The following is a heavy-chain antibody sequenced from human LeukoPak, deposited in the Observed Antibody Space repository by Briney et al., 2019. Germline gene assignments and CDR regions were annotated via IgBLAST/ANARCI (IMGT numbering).Heavy chain of an antibody. CDR3: ARDLGCSGGSCYGAYFDY. J-gene: IGHJ4*02. V-gene: IGHV1-2*04. Sequence: ASVKVSCKASGYTFTGYYMHWVRQAPGQGLEWMGWINPNSGGTNYAQKFQGLVTMTRDTSISTAYMELSRLRSDDTAVYYCARDLGCSGGSCYGAYFDYWGQGTLVTVSS. CDR2: INPNSGGT. CDR1: GYTFTGYY. D-gene: IGHD2-15*01.